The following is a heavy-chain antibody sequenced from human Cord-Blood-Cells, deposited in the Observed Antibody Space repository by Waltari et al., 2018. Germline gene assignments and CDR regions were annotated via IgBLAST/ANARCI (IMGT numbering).Heavy chain of an antibody. D-gene: IGHD3-16*01. CDR2: ISSNGGST. V-gene: IGHV3-64*01. J-gene: IGHJ4*02. Sequence: EVQLVESGGGLVQPGGSLSLSCAASGFPFSSYAMHWVRQAPGKGLEYVSAISSNGGSTYYANSVKGRFTISRDNSKNTLYLQMGSLRAEDMAVYYCARGDGGFDYWGQGTLVTVSS. CDR3: ARGDGGFDY. CDR1: GFPFSSYA.